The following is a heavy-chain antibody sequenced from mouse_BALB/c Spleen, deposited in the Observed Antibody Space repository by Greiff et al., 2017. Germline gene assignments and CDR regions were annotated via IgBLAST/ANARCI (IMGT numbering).Heavy chain of an antibody. J-gene: IGHJ4*01. CDR2: IWAGGST. CDR3: AKYGNYDAMDY. D-gene: IGHD2-10*02. Sequence: VQLQQLGPGLVAPSQSLSITCTVSGFSLTSYGVHWVRQPPGKGLEWLGVIWAGGSTNYNSALMSRLSISKDNSKSQVFLKMNSLQTDDTAMYYCAKYGNYDAMDYWGQGTSVTVSS. CDR1: GFSLTSYG. V-gene: IGHV2-9*02.